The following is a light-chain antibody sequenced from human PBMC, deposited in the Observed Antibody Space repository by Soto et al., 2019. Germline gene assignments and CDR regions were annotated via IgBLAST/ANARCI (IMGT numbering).Light chain of an antibody. CDR3: QQSYNTPWT. J-gene: IGKJ1*01. V-gene: IGKV1-39*01. CDR2: AAS. CDR1: QSISNY. Sequence: DIQMTQSPSSLSASVGDRVTITFRASQSISNYLSWYQQIPGKAPKLLIYAASTLRSGVSSRFSGSGSGTDFTLTISSLQPEDFATYYCQQSYNTPWTFGQGTKVEIK.